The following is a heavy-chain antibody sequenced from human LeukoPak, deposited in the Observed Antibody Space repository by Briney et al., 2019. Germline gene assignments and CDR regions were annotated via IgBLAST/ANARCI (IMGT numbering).Heavy chain of an antibody. V-gene: IGHV1-18*01. CDR3: ARLEQQVVRRIYYMDV. J-gene: IGHJ6*03. D-gene: IGHD6-13*01. CDR1: GYTFTSYG. Sequence: EASVKVSCKASGYTFTSYGISWVRQAPGQGLEWMGCISAYNGNTNYAQKLQGRVTMTTDTSTSTAYMELRSLRSDDTAVYYCARLEQQVVRRIYYMDVWGKGTTVTISS. CDR2: ISAYNGNT.